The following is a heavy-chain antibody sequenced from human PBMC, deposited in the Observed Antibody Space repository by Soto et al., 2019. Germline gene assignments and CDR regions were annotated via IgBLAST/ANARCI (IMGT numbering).Heavy chain of an antibody. D-gene: IGHD3-10*01. V-gene: IGHV4-39*01. J-gene: IGHJ5*02. CDR1: GGSISSSSYY. Sequence: SETLSLTCTVSGGSISSSSYYWGWIRQPPGKGLEWIGSIYYSGSTYYNPSLKSRVTISVDTSKNQFSLKLSSVTAADTAVYYCARGRKGRLLWFGELSSWFDPWGQGTLVTVSS. CDR3: ARGRKGRLLWFGELSSWFDP. CDR2: IYYSGST.